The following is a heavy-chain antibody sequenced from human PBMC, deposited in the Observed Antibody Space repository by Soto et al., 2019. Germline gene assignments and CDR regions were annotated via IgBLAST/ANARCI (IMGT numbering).Heavy chain of an antibody. J-gene: IGHJ4*02. CDR1: GEYISSGYH. CDR3: ARESRGTTVTTFFDY. D-gene: IGHD4-17*01. V-gene: IGHV4-38-2*02. Sequence: TLSLTCTVSGEYISSGYHWAWIRQPPGKGLEWIASIFHTGTTYYNPSFKSRVTISVDTSANQFALKLNSVTADDTAVYYCARESRGTTVTTFFDYWGQGTLVTVSS. CDR2: IFHTGTT.